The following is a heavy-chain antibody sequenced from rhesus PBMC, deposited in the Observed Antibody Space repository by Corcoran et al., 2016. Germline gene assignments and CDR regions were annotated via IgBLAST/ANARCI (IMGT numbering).Heavy chain of an antibody. V-gene: IGHV1-198*02. D-gene: IGHD2-21*01. J-gene: IGHJ1*01. CDR3: ARGGDCTGSGCYVEWYFEF. CDR2: IIPLVGIT. CDR1: GFTFGSYA. Sequence: QVQLVQSGAEVKKPGASVKVSCKASGFTFGSYAISWVRQPPGQGLEWMGEIIPLVGITNYAEKFQGRVTITADTSTSTAYMELSSLRSEDTAVYYCARGGDCTGSGCYVEWYFEFWGQGALVTVSS.